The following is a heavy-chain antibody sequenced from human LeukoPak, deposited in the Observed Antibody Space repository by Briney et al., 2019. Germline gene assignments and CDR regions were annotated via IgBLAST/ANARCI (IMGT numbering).Heavy chain of an antibody. CDR3: ATDPRGVDAFDI. CDR1: GYTLTELS. V-gene: IGHV1-24*01. J-gene: IGHJ3*02. CDR2: FDPEDGET. D-gene: IGHD3-10*01. Sequence: ASVKVSCKVSGYTLTELSMHWVRQAPGKGLESMGGFDPEDGETIYAQKFQGRVTMTEDTSTDTAYMELSGLRSEDTAVYYCATDPRGVDAFDIWGQGTMVTVSS.